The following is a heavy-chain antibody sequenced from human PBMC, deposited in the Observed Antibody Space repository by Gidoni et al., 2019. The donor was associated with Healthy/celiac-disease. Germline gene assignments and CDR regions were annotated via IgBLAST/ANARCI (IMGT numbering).Heavy chain of an antibody. CDR1: GGPTSSGGYS. CDR3: ASSYSRQYYFDY. D-gene: IGHD6-13*01. J-gene: IGHJ4*02. V-gene: IGHV4-30-2*01. Sequence: QLQLQESGSGLVKPSQTLSLTCAVSGGPTSSGGYSWSWIRQPPGKGLEWIGYIYHSGSTYYNPAIKSRVTISVERSKNQFSLKVSSVTAADTAVYYCASSYSRQYYFDYWGQGTLVTVSS. CDR2: IYHSGST.